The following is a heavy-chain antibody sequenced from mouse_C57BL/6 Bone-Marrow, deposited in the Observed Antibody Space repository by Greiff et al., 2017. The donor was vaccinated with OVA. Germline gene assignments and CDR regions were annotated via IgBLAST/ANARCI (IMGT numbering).Heavy chain of an antibody. J-gene: IGHJ2*01. CDR2: INPGSGGT. CDR3: ARRDGYYEDY. V-gene: IGHV1-54*01. CDR1: GYAFTNYL. D-gene: IGHD2-3*01. Sequence: VKLMESGAELVRPGTSVKVSCKASGYAFTNYLIEWVKQRPGQGLEWIGVINPGSGGTNYNEKFKGKATLTADKSSSTAYMQLSSLTSEDSAVYFCARRDGYYEDYWGQGTTLTVSS.